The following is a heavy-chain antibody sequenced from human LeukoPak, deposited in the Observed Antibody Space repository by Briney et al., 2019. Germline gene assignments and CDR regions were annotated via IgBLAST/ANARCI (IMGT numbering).Heavy chain of an antibody. Sequence: QTGGSLRLSCAASGFTFDDYAMHWVPQAPGKGLEWVSGISGNSGSIGSADSVKGRFTISRDNAKNSLYLQMNSLRAEDTALYYCAKDLAFNSGKVKGPFDYWGQGTLVTVSS. D-gene: IGHD6-19*01. CDR1: GFTFDDYA. CDR3: AKDLAFNSGKVKGPFDY. V-gene: IGHV3-9*01. J-gene: IGHJ4*02. CDR2: ISGNSGSI.